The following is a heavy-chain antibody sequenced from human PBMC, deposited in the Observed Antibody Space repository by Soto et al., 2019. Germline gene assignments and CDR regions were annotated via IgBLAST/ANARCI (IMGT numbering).Heavy chain of an antibody. CDR3: ARLAACSGGSCYSDY. Sequence: LKGACKASGYAFTGDYRGWVRQATGQGLEWMGIINPSGGSTSYAQKFQGRVTMTRDTSTSTVYMELSSLRSEDTAVYYCARLAACSGGSCYSDYWGQGTLVTVSS. V-gene: IGHV1-46*03. J-gene: IGHJ4*02. CDR2: INPSGGST. D-gene: IGHD2-15*01. CDR1: GYAFTGDY.